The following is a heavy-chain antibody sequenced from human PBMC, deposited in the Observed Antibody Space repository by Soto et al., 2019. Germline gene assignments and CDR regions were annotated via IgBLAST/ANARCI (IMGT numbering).Heavy chain of an antibody. J-gene: IGHJ6*02. CDR3: AREVVSRGMDV. CDR1: GYTFASYD. CDR2: MNPNSGNT. V-gene: IGHV1-8*01. D-gene: IGHD3-22*01. Sequence: ASVKVSCKASGYTFASYDINWVRQATGQGLEWMGWMNPNSGNTGYAQKFQGRVTMTRNTSISTAYMELSSLRSDDTAVYYCAREVVSRGMDVWGQGTTVTVSS.